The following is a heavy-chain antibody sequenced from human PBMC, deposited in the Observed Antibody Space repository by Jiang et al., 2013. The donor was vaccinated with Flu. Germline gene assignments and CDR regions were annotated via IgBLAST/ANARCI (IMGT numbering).Heavy chain of an antibody. CDR2: IYYSGST. CDR1: GGSISSSSYY. CDR3: ARQFYGDMVVRYYYYGMDV. V-gene: IGHV4-39*01. Sequence: LLKPSETLSLTCTVSGGSISSSSYYWGWIRQPPGKGLEWIGSIYYSGSTYYNPSLKSRVTISVDTSKNQFSLKLSSVTAADTAVYYCARQFYGDMVVRYYYYGMDVWGQGTTVTVSS. D-gene: IGHD4-17*01. J-gene: IGHJ6*02.